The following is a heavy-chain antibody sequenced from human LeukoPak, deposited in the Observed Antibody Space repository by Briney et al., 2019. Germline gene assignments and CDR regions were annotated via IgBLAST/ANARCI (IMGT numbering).Heavy chain of an antibody. Sequence: GASVKVSCKASGGTFSSYAISWVRQAPGQGLEWMGRIIPILGIANHAQKFQGRVTITADKSTSTAYMELSSLRSEDTAVYYCARDRYDTIGYIDYWGQGTLVTVSS. CDR1: GGTFSSYA. V-gene: IGHV1-69*04. CDR2: IIPILGIA. CDR3: ARDRYDTIGYIDY. D-gene: IGHD3-22*01. J-gene: IGHJ4*02.